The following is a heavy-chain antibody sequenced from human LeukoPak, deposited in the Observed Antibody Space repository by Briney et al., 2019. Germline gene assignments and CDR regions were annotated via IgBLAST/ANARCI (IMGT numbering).Heavy chain of an antibody. J-gene: IGHJ4*02. Sequence: GGSLRLSCAASGFTFSDYYMSWIRQAPGKGLEWVSYISSSGSTIYYADSVKGRFAISRDNAKNSLYLQMNSLRAEDTAVYYCARELDTAMVVDYWGQGTLVTVSS. D-gene: IGHD5-18*01. CDR3: ARELDTAMVVDY. CDR2: ISSSGSTI. V-gene: IGHV3-11*01. CDR1: GFTFSDYY.